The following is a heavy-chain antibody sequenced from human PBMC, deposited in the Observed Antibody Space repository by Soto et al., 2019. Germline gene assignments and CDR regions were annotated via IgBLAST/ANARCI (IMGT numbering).Heavy chain of an antibody. D-gene: IGHD6-13*01. CDR3: ARYSSSWNGFDY. CDR1: GFTFSSYG. J-gene: IGHJ4*02. V-gene: IGHV3-33*01. Sequence: PGGSLRLSCAASGFTFSSYGMHWVRQAPGKGLEWVAVIWYDGSNKYYADSVKGRFTISRDNSKNTLYLQMNSLRAEDTAVYYCARYSSSWNGFDYWGKGTLVTVSS. CDR2: IWYDGSNK.